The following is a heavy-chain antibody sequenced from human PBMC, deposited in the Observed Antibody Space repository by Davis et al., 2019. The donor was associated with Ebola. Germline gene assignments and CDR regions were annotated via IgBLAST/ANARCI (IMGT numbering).Heavy chain of an antibody. J-gene: IGHJ3*01. CDR3: VKEASAFDV. V-gene: IGHV3-30*02. CDR1: GFTFSSYG. Sequence: GESLKISCAASGFTFSSYGMHWVRQAPGKGLEWVAFIQYDGSNKYYADSVKGRFTISRDNGKNTLNLQMNSLRAEDTAVYYCVKEASAFDVWGQGTMVTVSS. CDR2: IQYDGSNK.